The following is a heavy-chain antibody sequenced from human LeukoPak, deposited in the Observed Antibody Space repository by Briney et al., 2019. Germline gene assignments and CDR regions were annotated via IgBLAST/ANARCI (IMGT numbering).Heavy chain of an antibody. CDR2: INGDGSST. J-gene: IGHJ3*02. Sequence: PGGSLRLSCAASGFTFNSHWMHWVRQAAGKGLLWVSGINGDGSSTSNEDSVKGRFTISRDNAKNMLYLQMNSLRAEDTAVYYCVRELGAFDIWGQGTMVTVSS. CDR3: VRELGAFDI. CDR1: GFTFNSHW. V-gene: IGHV3-74*01.